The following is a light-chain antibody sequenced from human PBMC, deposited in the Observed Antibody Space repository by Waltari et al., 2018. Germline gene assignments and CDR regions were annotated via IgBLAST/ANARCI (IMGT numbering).Light chain of an antibody. CDR3: QQYDTYPIYT. V-gene: IGKV1-5*01. CDR1: QSISSW. J-gene: IGKJ2*01. Sequence: DTQMTQSPSTLSASVGDTVTITCRASQSISSWLAWYLQKPGKAPKLLIFHASSLESGVPSRFSGGGSGVEFTLTISSLQPDDFATYYCQQYDTYPIYTFGQGTKLEIK. CDR2: HAS.